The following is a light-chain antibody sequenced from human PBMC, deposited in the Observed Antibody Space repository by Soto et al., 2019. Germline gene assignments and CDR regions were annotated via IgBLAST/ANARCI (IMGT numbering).Light chain of an antibody. CDR2: KAS. Sequence: DIQMTQSPSTLSASVGXTXXXXXXASQXFSXXLAWYQQKPGKAPKFLIYKASTLESGVPSRFSGSGSGTEFTLTISSLQPDDFATYYCQQYNSYSWTFGQGTKVEIK. V-gene: IGKV1-5*03. CDR1: QXFSXX. CDR3: QQYNSYSWT. J-gene: IGKJ1*01.